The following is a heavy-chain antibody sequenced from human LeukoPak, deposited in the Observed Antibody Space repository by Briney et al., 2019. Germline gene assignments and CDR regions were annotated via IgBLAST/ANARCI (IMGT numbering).Heavy chain of an antibody. D-gene: IGHD2-15*01. Sequence: GGSLRLSCAASGFSISSYAMNWVRQAPGKGLEWVSTISENGGSTYYADSVKGRFTISRDNSKNTLYLQMNSLRAEDTATFFCAGRYCPPNECYPMSPWGQGTLVTVSS. J-gene: IGHJ5*02. CDR3: AGRYCPPNECYPMSP. CDR2: ISENGGST. V-gene: IGHV3-23*01. CDR1: GFSISSYA.